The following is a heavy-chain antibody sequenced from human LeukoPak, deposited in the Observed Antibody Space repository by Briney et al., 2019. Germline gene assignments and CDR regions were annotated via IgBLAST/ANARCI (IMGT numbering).Heavy chain of an antibody. J-gene: IGHJ4*02. CDR1: GYTLTELS. Sequence: ASVKVSCKVSGYTLTELSMHWVRQAPGKGLEWMGGFDPEDGETIYAQKFQGRVTMTEDTSTDTAYMEPSSLRSEDTAVYYCATGFGYSGSYYFDYWGQGTLVTVSS. CDR3: ATGFGYSGSYYFDY. V-gene: IGHV1-24*01. D-gene: IGHD1-26*01. CDR2: FDPEDGET.